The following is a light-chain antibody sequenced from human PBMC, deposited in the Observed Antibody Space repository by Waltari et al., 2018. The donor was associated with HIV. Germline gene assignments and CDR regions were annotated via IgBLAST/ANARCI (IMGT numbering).Light chain of an antibody. CDR3: CSHADNYRWV. V-gene: IGLV1-47*01. CDR1: SSNIGSNY. J-gene: IGLJ2*01. Sequence: QSVLTQPPSASGTPGQRVTISCSGSSSNIGSNYVYWYQQLPGTAPKLLIYRSNQRPSGVPGRFSGSKSGTSASLAISGLRSEDEADYYCCSHADNYRWVFGGGTKLTVL. CDR2: RSN.